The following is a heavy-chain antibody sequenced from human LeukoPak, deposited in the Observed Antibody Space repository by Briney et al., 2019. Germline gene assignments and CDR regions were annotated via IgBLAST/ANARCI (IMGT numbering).Heavy chain of an antibody. J-gene: IGHJ4*02. Sequence: GRSLRLSCAASGFTFDDYAMHWVRQAPGKGLEWVSGISGNSGSIGYADSVKGRFTISRDNAKNSLYLQMNSLRAEDTALYYCAKDSGTYSSGWWLDYFDYWGQGTLVTVSS. CDR1: GFTFDDYA. V-gene: IGHV3-9*01. CDR3: AKDSGTYSSGWWLDYFDY. CDR2: ISGNSGSI. D-gene: IGHD6-19*01.